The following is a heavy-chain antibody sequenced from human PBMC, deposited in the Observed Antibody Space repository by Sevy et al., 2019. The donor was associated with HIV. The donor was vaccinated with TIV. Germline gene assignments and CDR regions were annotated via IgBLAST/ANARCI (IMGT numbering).Heavy chain of an antibody. D-gene: IGHD3-9*01. Sequence: GGSLRLSCAASGFTFSTYSMSWVRQAPGKGLEWVSGISGSGGKTYYADSVKGRITISRDNSKNTLYLQLNRLRAEDTGVYYCEKGPSGDWLLSAVDIWGQGTMVTVSS. CDR3: EKGPSGDWLLSAVDI. CDR2: ISGSGGKT. V-gene: IGHV3-23*01. CDR1: GFTFSTYS. J-gene: IGHJ3*02.